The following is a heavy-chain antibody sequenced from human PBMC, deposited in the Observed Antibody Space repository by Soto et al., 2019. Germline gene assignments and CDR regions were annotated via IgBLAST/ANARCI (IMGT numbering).Heavy chain of an antibody. V-gene: IGHV5-10-1*01. CDR1: GYSFTNYW. J-gene: IGHJ4*02. CDR2: IDPSDSYT. D-gene: IGHD6-13*01. CDR3: EGHAGSSWRVDY. Sequence: ESLKISCKGSGYSFTNYWVSWVRQMPGKGPEWMGRIDPSDSYTSYSPSFQGHVTISVDKSLSTAYLQWNSLKASDTATYYCEGHAGSSWRVDYWGQGTLVTVSS.